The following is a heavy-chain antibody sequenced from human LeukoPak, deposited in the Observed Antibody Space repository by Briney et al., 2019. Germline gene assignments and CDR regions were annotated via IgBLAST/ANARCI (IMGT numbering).Heavy chain of an antibody. CDR3: AKDTARLGLYAFDI. Sequence: GGSLRLSCAASGFTFSDYWMHWVRQAPGKGLVWVSRIKTDGRDTNYADSVKGRFTISRDNAKNSLYLQMNSLRAEDMALYYCAKDTARLGLYAFDIWGQGTMVTVSS. J-gene: IGHJ3*02. CDR2: IKTDGRDT. V-gene: IGHV3-74*01. D-gene: IGHD6-6*01. CDR1: GFTFSDYW.